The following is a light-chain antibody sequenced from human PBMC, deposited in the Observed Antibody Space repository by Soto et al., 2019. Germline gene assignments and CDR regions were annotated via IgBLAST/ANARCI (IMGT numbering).Light chain of an antibody. CDR3: QKYNSAPWT. V-gene: IGKV1-27*01. CDR1: QTINNF. CDR2: GAS. Sequence: DIQMTQSPSSLFASVGDRVTVTCRASQTINNFLNWYHQKPGKAPKLLIYGASSLQSGVPSRFSGGGSGTDFTLTISSLQPEDVATYYCQKYNSAPWTFGQGTKVEIK. J-gene: IGKJ1*01.